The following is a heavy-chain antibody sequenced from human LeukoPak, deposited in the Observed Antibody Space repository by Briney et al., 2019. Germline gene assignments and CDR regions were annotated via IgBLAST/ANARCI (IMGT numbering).Heavy chain of an antibody. J-gene: IGHJ4*02. CDR2: ISSSSSYI. CDR3: ARVYDSSGYYYHY. D-gene: IGHD3-22*01. CDR1: GFTFSSYS. V-gene: IGHV3-21*01. Sequence: GGSLRLSCAASGFTFSSYSVNWVRQAPGKGLEWVSSISSSSSYIYYADSVKGRFTISRDNAKNSLYLQMNSLRAEDTAVYYCARVYDSSGYYYHYWGQGTLVTVSS.